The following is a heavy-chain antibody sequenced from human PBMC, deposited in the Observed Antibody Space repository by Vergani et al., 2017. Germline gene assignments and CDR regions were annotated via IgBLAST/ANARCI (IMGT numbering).Heavy chain of an antibody. CDR1: GGTFSSYT. V-gene: IGHV1-69*02. D-gene: IGHD2-15*01. CDR3: ARTLGCCSGGSCYSGIPGVDYYYGLDV. J-gene: IGHJ6*02. Sequence: QVQLVQSGAEVKKPGSSVKVSCKASGGTFSSYTITWVRQAPGHGLEWMGRIVPTLNVANYAQNFQGRASITADMSTSTSYMDLSSLRSEDSAVYYCARTLGCCSGGSCYSGIPGVDYYYGLDVWGQGTTVTVSS. CDR2: IVPTLNVA.